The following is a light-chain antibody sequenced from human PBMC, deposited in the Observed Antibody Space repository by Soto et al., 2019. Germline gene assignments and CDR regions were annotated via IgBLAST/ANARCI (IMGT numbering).Light chain of an antibody. V-gene: IGKV3-20*01. CDR3: QQYGSSST. Sequence: ETVMTQSPATLSVSPGERATLSCRASQSVSNNYLAWYQQKPGQAPRLLIFGAASRATGIPDRFSGRGSGTDFTLTISRLEPEDFAVYYCQQYGSSSTFGQGTKVDI. CDR2: GAA. CDR1: QSVSNNY. J-gene: IGKJ1*01.